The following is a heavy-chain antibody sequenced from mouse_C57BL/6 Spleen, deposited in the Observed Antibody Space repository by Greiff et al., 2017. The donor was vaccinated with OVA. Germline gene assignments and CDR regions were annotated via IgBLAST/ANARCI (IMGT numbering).Heavy chain of an antibody. V-gene: IGHV2-6-1*01. D-gene: IGHD1-1*01. CDR3: ARHRASSSYYAMDY. J-gene: IGHJ4*01. CDR2: IWSDGST. CDR1: GFSLTSYG. Sequence: VQGVESGPGLVAPSQRLSITCTVSGFSLTSYGVHWVRQPPGKGLEWLVVIWSDGSTTYNSALKSRLSISKDNSKSQVFLKMNSLQTDDTAMYYCARHRASSSYYAMDYWGQGTSVTVPS.